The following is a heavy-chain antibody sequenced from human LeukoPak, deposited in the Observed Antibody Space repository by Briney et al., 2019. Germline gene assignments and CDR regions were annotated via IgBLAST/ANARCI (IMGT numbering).Heavy chain of an antibody. Sequence: GGSLRLSCAASGFTVSSNYMSWVRQAPGKGREWVSVIYSGGSTYYADSVKGRFTISRDNSKNTLYLQMNSLRAEDTAVYYCARDRGSWYYFDYWGQGTLVTVSS. CDR1: GFTVSSNY. V-gene: IGHV3-66*02. CDR3: ARDRGSWYYFDY. D-gene: IGHD6-13*01. CDR2: IYSGGST. J-gene: IGHJ4*02.